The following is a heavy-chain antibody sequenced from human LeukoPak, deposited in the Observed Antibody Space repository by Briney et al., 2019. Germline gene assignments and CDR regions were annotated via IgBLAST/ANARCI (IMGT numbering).Heavy chain of an antibody. J-gene: IGHJ4*02. CDR1: GYTFTGYY. D-gene: IGHD2-15*01. V-gene: IGHV1-69*06. CDR3: ASWEDGYCSGGSCLSSLG. CDR2: IIPIFGTA. Sequence: GASVKVSCRASGYTFTGYYMHWMRQAPGQGLEWMGGIIPIFGTANYAQKFQGRVTITADKSTSTAYMELSSLRSEDTAVYYCASWEDGYCSGGSCLSSLGWGQGTLVTVSS.